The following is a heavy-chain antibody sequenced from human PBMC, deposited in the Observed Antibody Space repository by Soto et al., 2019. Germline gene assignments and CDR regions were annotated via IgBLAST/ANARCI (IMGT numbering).Heavy chain of an antibody. CDR1: GFTFSSYA. CDR2: ISSTGSTI. J-gene: IGHJ5*02. CDR3: ARESRFLEWLSLNWFDP. Sequence: PGGSLRLSCAASGFTFSSYAMSWVRQAPGKGLEWVSAISSTGSTIFYADSVKGRFTISRDNAKNSLYLQMNSLRDEDTAVYYCARESRFLEWLSLNWFDPWGQGTLVTVSS. V-gene: IGHV3-48*02. D-gene: IGHD3-3*01.